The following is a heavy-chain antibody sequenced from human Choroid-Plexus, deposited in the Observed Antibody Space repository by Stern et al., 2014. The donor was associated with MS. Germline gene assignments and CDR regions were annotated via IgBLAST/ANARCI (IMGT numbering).Heavy chain of an antibody. CDR3: AKDRQYLTFFFDF. CDR2: ISYDGSK. CDR1: GFSFSSFG. J-gene: IGHJ4*02. V-gene: IGHV3-30*18. D-gene: IGHD2/OR15-2a*01. Sequence: QVQLVESGGGVVQPGRPLRLSCAASGFSFSSFGTHWVRHVPGKGQELVALISYDGSKDYADSVKGRFAISRDNSKNTLYLQMNSLRAEDTAVYYCAKDRQYLTFFFDFWGQGSLVTVSS.